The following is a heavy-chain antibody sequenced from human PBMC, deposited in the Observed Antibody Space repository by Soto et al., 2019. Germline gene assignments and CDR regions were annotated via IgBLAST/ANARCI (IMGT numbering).Heavy chain of an antibody. CDR1: GGTFSSYA. CDR3: AAGALLNGMDV. V-gene: IGHV1-69*06. D-gene: IGHD2-15*01. Sequence: SVKVSCKASGGTFSSYAISWVRQAPGQWLELMGGIIPIFGTANYAQKFQGRAPITADKSTSTAYMELSSFRSEDTAVYYCAAGALLNGMDVWGQGTTVTVS. J-gene: IGHJ6*02. CDR2: IIPIFGTA.